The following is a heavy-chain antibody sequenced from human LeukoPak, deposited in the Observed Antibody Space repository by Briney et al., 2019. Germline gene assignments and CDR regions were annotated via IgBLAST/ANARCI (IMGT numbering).Heavy chain of an antibody. J-gene: IGHJ4*02. CDR2: IYYSGST. CDR3: ARGGDYGDRNTFDY. V-gene: IGHV4-31*03. CDR1: GGSISSGGYY. D-gene: IGHD4-17*01. Sequence: SETLSLTCTVSGGSISSGGYYWSWIRQHPGKGLEWIGYIYYSGSTYYNPSLKSRVTISVDTSKNQFSLKLSSVTAADTAVYYCARGGDYGDRNTFDYWGQGNLVTVSS.